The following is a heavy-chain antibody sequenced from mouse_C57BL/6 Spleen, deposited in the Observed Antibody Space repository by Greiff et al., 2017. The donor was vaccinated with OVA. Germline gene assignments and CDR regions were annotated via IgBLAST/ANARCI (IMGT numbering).Heavy chain of an antibody. Sequence: EVKVVESGAGLVKPGGSLKLSCAASGFTFSSYAMSWVRQTPEKRLEWVAYISSGGDYIYYADTVKGRFTISRDNARNTLYLQMSSLKSEDTAMYYCTRARSNYYAMDYWGQGTSVTVSS. J-gene: IGHJ4*01. CDR1: GFTFSSYA. CDR3: TRARSNYYAMDY. V-gene: IGHV5-9-1*02. D-gene: IGHD2-5*01. CDR2: ISSGGDYI.